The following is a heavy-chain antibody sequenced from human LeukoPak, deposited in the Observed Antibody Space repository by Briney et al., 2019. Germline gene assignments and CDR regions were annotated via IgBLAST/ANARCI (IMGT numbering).Heavy chain of an antibody. V-gene: IGHV4-39*07. CDR2: IYYSGST. J-gene: IGHJ4*02. CDR3: ARWYSSGWAFDY. CDR1: GGSIRSSSYY. D-gene: IGHD6-19*01. Sequence: SETLSLTCTVSGGSIRSSSYYWGWIRQPPGKGLEWIGSIYYSGSTKYNPSLKSRVTISVDTSKNQFSLKLSSVTAADTAVYYCARWYSSGWAFDYWGQGTLVTVSS.